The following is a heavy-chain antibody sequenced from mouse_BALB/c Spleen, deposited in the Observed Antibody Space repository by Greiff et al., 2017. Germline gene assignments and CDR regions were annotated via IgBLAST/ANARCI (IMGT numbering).Heavy chain of an antibody. D-gene: IGHD2-1*01. CDR2: IDPETGGT. Sequence: VQLQQSGAELVRPGASVTLSCKASGYTFTDYEMHWVKQTPVHGLEWIGAIDPETGGTAYNQKFKGKATLTADKSSSTAYMELRSLTSEDSAVYYCTRRGGNYDAMDYWGQGTSVTVSS. CDR3: TRRGGNYDAMDY. V-gene: IGHV1-15*01. CDR1: GYTFTDYE. J-gene: IGHJ4*01.